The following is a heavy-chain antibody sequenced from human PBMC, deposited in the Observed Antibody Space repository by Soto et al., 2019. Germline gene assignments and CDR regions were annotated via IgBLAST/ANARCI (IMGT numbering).Heavy chain of an antibody. Sequence: GGSLRLSCAASGFTFSSYWMSWVRQAPGKGLEWVANIKQDGSEKYYVDSVKGRFTISRDNAKNSLHLQMNSLRAEDTAVYYCATSNVLRFLEWLPPLWDYYYGMDVWGQGTTVTVSS. J-gene: IGHJ6*02. CDR3: ATSNVLRFLEWLPPLWDYYYGMDV. CDR2: IKQDGSEK. CDR1: GFTFSSYW. D-gene: IGHD3-3*01. V-gene: IGHV3-7*01.